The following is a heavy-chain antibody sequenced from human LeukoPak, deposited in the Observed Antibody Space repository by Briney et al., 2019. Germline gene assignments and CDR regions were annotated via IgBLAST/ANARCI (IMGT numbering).Heavy chain of an antibody. V-gene: IGHV4-31*03. Sequence: SETLSLTCTVSGYCISSGGHYWRWIRQPPGKGLEWIGYIYCSGNTYYNPSLKSRVTISVDTSKNQFSLKLSSVTAADTAVYYCARDKPHCSSTICRPLYYFDYWGQGTLVTVSS. CDR1: GYCISSGGHY. D-gene: IGHD2-2*01. J-gene: IGHJ4*02. CDR3: ARDKPHCSSTICRPLYYFDY. CDR2: IYCSGNT.